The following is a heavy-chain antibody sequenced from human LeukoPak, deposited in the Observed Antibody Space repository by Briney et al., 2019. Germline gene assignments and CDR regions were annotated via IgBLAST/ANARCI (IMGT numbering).Heavy chain of an antibody. CDR2: INSDGSST. V-gene: IGHV3-74*01. CDR1: GFTFSSYW. D-gene: IGHD3-3*01. J-gene: IGHJ4*02. CDR3: ARDYRNYYDFWSGYSYYFDY. Sequence: GGSLRLSCAASGFTFSSYWMHWVRQAPGKGLVRVSRINSDGSSTSYADSVKGRFTISRDNAKNTLYLQMNSLRAEDTAVYYCARDYRNYYDFWSGYSYYFDYWGQGTLVTVSS.